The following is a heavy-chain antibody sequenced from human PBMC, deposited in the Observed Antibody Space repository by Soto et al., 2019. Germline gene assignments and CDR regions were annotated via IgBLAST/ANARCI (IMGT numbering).Heavy chain of an antibody. CDR1: GGSFSGYY. CDR3: ARAVASGQNDYGDYVGNWFDP. CDR2: INNSVST. D-gene: IGHD4-17*01. V-gene: IGHV4-34*01. J-gene: IGHJ5*02. Sequence: QVQLQQWGAGLLKPSETLSLTCAVYGGSFSGYYWSWIRQPPGKGLEWIGEINNSVSTNYNPSLKSRVTISVDTSKNQFPLKLSSVTAADTAVYYCARAVASGQNDYGDYVGNWFDPWGQGTLVTVSS.